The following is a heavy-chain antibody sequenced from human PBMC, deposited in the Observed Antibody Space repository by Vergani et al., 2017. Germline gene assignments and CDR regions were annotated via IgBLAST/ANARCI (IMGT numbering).Heavy chain of an antibody. CDR3: ARQSPDWYFDL. Sequence: EVQLVESGGGLVKPGGSLRLSCAASGFTFSSYSMNWVRQAPGKGLEWVSSISSSSSYIYYADSVKGRFTISRNNAKNSLYLQMNSLRAEDTAVYYCARQSPDWYFDLWGRGTLVTVSS. CDR1: GFTFSSYS. J-gene: IGHJ2*01. CDR2: ISSSSSYI. V-gene: IGHV3-21*01.